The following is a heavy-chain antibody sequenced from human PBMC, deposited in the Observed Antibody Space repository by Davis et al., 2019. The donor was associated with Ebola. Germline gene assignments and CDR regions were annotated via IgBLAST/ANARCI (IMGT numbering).Heavy chain of an antibody. Sequence: ASVKVSCKASGYTFTGYYMHWVRPAPGQGLEWMGPIKPNRGGTNYARKFQGRVTMTRDTSINTAYMELSRLRSDDTAVYYCARELMWGIAVAGTGGYYYYGMDVWGKGTTVTVSS. D-gene: IGHD6-19*01. V-gene: IGHV1-2*06. CDR1: GYTFTGYY. CDR2: IKPNRGGT. CDR3: ARELMWGIAVAGTGGYYYYGMDV. J-gene: IGHJ6*04.